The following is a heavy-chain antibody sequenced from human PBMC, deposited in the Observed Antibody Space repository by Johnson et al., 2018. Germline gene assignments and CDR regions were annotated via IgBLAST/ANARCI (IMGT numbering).Heavy chain of an antibody. Sequence: QVQLQESGPGLVKPSETLSLTCSVSGGSTSNFFWSWIRQPPGKGLEWIGYIHNIGSTNYNPSRKSRVSISIHTSQHQFSLGLCSVTAADTAVYSCAREMGGSHDAFDIWGQGTMVTVSS. V-gene: IGHV4-59*01. CDR2: IHNIGST. CDR1: GGSTSNFF. CDR3: AREMGGSHDAFDI. D-gene: IGHD3-16*01. J-gene: IGHJ3*02.